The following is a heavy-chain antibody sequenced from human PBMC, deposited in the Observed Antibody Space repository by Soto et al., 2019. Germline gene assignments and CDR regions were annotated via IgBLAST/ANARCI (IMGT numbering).Heavy chain of an antibody. Sequence: QVQLVQSGAEVKKPGSSVKVSCKASGGTFSSYAISWVRQDPGQGLEWMGGIIPIFGTANYAQKFQGRVTITADESTSTAYMELSSLRSEDTAVYYWARDEITMVRGVIIGFDYYGMDVWGQGTTVTVSS. CDR1: GGTFSSYA. CDR3: ARDEITMVRGVIIGFDYYGMDV. D-gene: IGHD3-10*01. CDR2: IIPIFGTA. V-gene: IGHV1-69*01. J-gene: IGHJ6*02.